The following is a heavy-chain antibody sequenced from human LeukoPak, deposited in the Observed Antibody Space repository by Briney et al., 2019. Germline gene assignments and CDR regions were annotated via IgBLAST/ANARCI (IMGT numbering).Heavy chain of an antibody. CDR1: GYTFTGYY. CDR3: VPRGDGGFDY. V-gene: IGHV1-2*06. Sequence: ASVEVSCKTSGYTFTGYYMHWVRQAPGLGLEWMGRMNPNSGDTNYAQKFQGRVTMTRDTSINTAYMELSSLRSDDTAVYYCVPRGDGGFDYWGQGSLVTVSP. CDR2: MNPNSGDT. D-gene: IGHD3-16*01. J-gene: IGHJ4*02.